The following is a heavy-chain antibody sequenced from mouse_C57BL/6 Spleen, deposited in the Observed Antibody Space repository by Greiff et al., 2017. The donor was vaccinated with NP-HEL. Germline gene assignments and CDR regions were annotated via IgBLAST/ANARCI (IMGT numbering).Heavy chain of an antibody. CDR3: TRSPGSSYGYAMDY. CDR1: GYTFTDYE. J-gene: IGHJ4*01. Sequence: QVQLKQSGAELVRPGASVTLSCKASGYTFTDYEMHWVKQTPVHGLEWIGAIDPETGGTAYNQKFKGKAILTADKSSSTAYMELRSLTSEDSAVYYCTRSPGSSYGYAMDYWGQGTSVTVSS. D-gene: IGHD1-1*01. V-gene: IGHV1-15*01. CDR2: IDPETGGT.